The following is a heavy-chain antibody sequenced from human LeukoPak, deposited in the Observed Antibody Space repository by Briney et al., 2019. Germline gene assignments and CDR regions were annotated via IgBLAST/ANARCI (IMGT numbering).Heavy chain of an antibody. D-gene: IGHD4-11*01. CDR2: IYSGGST. V-gene: IGHV3-53*01. J-gene: IGHJ4*02. CDR1: GFTASTNF. CDR3: ARTRVDTTTFDYFDY. Sequence: GGSLRLSCVVSGFTASTNFMSWVRQAPGERLEWVSVIYSGGSTYYADSVKGRFTISRDNSKNTLYLQMNSLRAEDTAVYYCARTRVDTTTFDYFDYWGQGTLVTVSS.